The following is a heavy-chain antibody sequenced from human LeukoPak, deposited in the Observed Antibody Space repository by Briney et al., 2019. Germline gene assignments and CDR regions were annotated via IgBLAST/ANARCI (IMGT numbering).Heavy chain of an antibody. CDR1: GFTFSDYY. D-gene: IGHD3-22*01. Sequence: GGSLRLSCAASGFTFSDYYMTWIRQAPGKGLEWVSYISSSGSIIYYADSVKGRSIISRDNAKNSLYLQMNSLRAGDTAVYFCARVGYDSSGRFDYWGQGTLVTVSS. V-gene: IGHV3-11*04. J-gene: IGHJ4*02. CDR2: ISSSGSII. CDR3: ARVGYDSSGRFDY.